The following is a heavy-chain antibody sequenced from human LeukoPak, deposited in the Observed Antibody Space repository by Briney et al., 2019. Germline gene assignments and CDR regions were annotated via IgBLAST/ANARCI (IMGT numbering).Heavy chain of an antibody. D-gene: IGHD3-3*01. J-gene: IGHJ4*02. CDR1: GFTFSSYS. V-gene: IGHV3-21*01. CDR3: ARGGITIFGVVINPFDY. Sequence: GGSLRLSCAASGFTFSSYSTNWVRQAPGKGLEWVSSISSSSSYIYYADSVKGRFTISRDNAKNSLYLQMNSLRAEDTAVYYCARGGITIFGVVINPFDYWGQGTRVTVSS. CDR2: ISSSSSYI.